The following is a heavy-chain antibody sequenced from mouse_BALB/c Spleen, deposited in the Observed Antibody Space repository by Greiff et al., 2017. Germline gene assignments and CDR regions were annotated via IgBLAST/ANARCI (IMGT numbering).Heavy chain of an antibody. D-gene: IGHD2-14*01. CDR3: ARGVRRDYYAMDY. J-gene: IGHJ4*01. CDR1: GFTFSSYT. Sequence: EVQLVESGGGLVQPGGSLKLSCAASGFTFSSYTMSWVRQTPEKRLEWVAYISNGGGSTYYPDTVKGRFTISRDNAKNTLYLQMSSLKSEDTAMYYCARGVRRDYYAMDYWGQGTSVTVSS. CDR2: ISNGGGST. V-gene: IGHV5-12-2*01.